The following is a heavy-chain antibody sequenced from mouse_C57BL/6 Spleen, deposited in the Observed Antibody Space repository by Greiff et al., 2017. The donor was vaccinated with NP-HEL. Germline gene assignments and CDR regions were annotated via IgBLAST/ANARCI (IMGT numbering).Heavy chain of an antibody. V-gene: IGHV5-16*01. CDR3: ARDQRGFAY. CDR1: GFTFSDYY. J-gene: IGHJ3*01. Sequence: VQRVESEGGLVQPGSSMKLSCTASGFTFSDYYMAWVRQVPEKGLEWVANINYDGSSTYYLDSLKGRFIISRDNAKNILYLQMSSLKSEDTATYYCARDQRGFAYWGQGTLVTVSA. CDR2: INYDGSST.